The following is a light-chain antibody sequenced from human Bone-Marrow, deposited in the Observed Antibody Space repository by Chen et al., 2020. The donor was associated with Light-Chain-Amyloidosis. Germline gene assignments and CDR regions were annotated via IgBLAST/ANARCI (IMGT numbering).Light chain of an antibody. CDR2: LGS. CDR3: LQALQAPLT. V-gene: IGKV2-28*01. J-gene: IGKJ4*01. Sequence: DIVVTQSPVYLPVSPGEPASISCSSSQSLLHSNGYNYLEWYLQKPGQSPQLLIFLGSTRASGVPDRFNGSGSGTDFTLKITTVEAEDVGVYYCLQALQAPLTFGGGTKVDI. CDR1: QSLLHSNGYNY.